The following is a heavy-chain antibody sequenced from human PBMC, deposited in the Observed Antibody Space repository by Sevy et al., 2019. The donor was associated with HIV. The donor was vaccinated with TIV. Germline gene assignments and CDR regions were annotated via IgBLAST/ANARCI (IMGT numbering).Heavy chain of an antibody. Sequence: GESLKSSCKGSGYSFTRYWITWVRQIPGKGLEWMGIIYPGDSETRYSPSFQGQVTISADKSITTAYLQWSSLKASDTAIYYCARGPDPYCTIGSCYSGDYWGQGTLVTVSS. CDR2: IYPGDSET. J-gene: IGHJ4*02. V-gene: IGHV5-51*01. CDR3: ARGPDPYCTIGSCYSGDY. CDR1: GYSFTRYW. D-gene: IGHD2-15*01.